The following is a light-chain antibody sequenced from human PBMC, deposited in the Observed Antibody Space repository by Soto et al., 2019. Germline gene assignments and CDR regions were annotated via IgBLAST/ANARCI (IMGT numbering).Light chain of an antibody. CDR3: MQGLQTPLT. J-gene: IGKJ4*01. V-gene: IGKV2-28*01. CDR1: QSLLHSNGYNC. CDR2: LGS. Sequence: DIVMTQSPLSLPVTPGAPASISCRSSQSLLHSNGYNCLDWYLQKPGQPPQLLIYLGSNRASGVPDRFSGSGSGTDFTLKISRVEAEDVGTYYGMQGLQTPLTFGGGTKVEIK.